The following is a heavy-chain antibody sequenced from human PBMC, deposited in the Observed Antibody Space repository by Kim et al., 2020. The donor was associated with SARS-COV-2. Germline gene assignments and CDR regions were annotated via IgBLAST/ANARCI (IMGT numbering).Heavy chain of an antibody. V-gene: IGHV5-51*01. J-gene: IGHJ5*02. CDR3: ARREYYGSGTYHQTGLFWFDP. CDR1: GYSFTSYW. CDR2: IYPGDSDT. Sequence: GESLKISCKGSGYSFTSYWIGWVRQMPGKGLEWMGIIYPGDSDTRYSPSFQGQVTISADKSISTAYLQWSSLKASDTAMYYCARREYYGSGTYHQTGLFWFDPWGQGTLVTVSS. D-gene: IGHD3-10*01.